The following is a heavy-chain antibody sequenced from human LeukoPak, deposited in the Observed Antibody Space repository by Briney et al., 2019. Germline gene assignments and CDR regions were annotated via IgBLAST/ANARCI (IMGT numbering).Heavy chain of an antibody. D-gene: IGHD1-14*01. V-gene: IGHV4-61*08. Sequence: KPSETLSLTCTVSGGSISSGGYYWSWIRQPPGKGLEWIGYIYYSGSTNYNPSLKSRVTISVDTSKNQFSLKLSSVTAADTAVYYCARDRRDAFDIWGQGTMVTVSS. CDR1: GGSISSGGYY. CDR3: ARDRRDAFDI. CDR2: IYYSGST. J-gene: IGHJ3*02.